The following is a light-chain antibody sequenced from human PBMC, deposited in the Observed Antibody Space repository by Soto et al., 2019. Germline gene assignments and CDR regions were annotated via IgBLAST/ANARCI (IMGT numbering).Light chain of an antibody. CDR2: DAS. CDR3: QQFIDGWT. Sequence: DIQMTQSPSTLSASVGDRVTITCRVSQSISNWLAWYQQKPGKAPKFLIYDASSLESGVPSRFRGSGSETEFTLTISGLQPDDFATYYCQQFIDGWTFGQGTKVDIK. CDR1: QSISNW. V-gene: IGKV1-5*01. J-gene: IGKJ1*01.